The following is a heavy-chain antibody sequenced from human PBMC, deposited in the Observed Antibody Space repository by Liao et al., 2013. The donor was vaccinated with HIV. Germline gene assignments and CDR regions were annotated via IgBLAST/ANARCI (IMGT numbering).Heavy chain of an antibody. CDR3: ARYHLGGSGY. CDR2: IYTSGST. CDR1: GGSISSTSYY. D-gene: IGHD3-3*01. Sequence: QVQLQESGPGLVKPSQTLSLTCTVSGGSISSTSYYWSWIRQPAGKGLEWIGRIYTSGSTNYNPSLKSRVTISVDTSKNQFSLKLSFVTAADTAVYYCARYHLGGSGYWGQGTLVTVSS. J-gene: IGHJ4*02. V-gene: IGHV4-61*02.